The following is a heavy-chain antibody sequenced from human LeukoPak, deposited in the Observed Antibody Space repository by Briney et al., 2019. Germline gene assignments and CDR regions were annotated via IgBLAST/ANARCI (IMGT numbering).Heavy chain of an antibody. Sequence: ASVKVSRKASGYTFTSYYMHWVRQAPGQGLEWMGIINPSGGSTSYAQKFQGRVTMTRDTSTSTVYMELSSLRSEDTAVYYCARVRYSDGSAFDIWGQGTMVTVSS. V-gene: IGHV1-46*01. CDR2: INPSGGST. CDR3: ARVRYSDGSAFDI. J-gene: IGHJ3*02. D-gene: IGHD6-25*01. CDR1: GYTFTSYY.